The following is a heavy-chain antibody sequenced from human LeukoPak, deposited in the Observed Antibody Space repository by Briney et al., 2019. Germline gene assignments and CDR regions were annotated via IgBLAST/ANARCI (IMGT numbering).Heavy chain of an antibody. V-gene: IGHV3-23*01. Sequence: PGGSLRLPCAASGLTFSSYAMSWVRQAPGKGLEWLSAMSGSGGRTYYADAVKGRFTISRDNSKNTQYLQMTSLRAEDTAVYYCAKRFAHNDSWGQGTLVTVSS. CDR1: GLTFSSYA. CDR2: MSGSGGRT. CDR3: AKRFAHNDS. D-gene: IGHD3-3*01. J-gene: IGHJ4*02.